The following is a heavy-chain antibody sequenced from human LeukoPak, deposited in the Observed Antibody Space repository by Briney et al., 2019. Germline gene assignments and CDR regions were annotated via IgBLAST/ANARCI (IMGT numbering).Heavy chain of an antibody. CDR1: GGSISSYY. V-gene: IGHV4-59*01. CDR3: ARARYKWEFSDY. J-gene: IGHJ4*02. CDR2: IYYSGST. D-gene: IGHD1-20*01. Sequence: SETLSLTCTVSGGSISSYYWSWIRQPPGKGLEWIGYIYYSGSTNYNPSLKSRVTISVDTSKNQFSLKLSSVTAADTAVYYCARARYKWEFSDYWGQGTLVTVSS.